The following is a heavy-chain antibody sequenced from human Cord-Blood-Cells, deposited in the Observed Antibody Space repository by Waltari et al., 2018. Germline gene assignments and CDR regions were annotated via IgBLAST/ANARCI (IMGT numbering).Heavy chain of an antibody. CDR1: GYSISSGYS. CDR3: ARGNYMDV. CDR2: TYHSGST. V-gene: IGHV4-38-2*02. J-gene: IGHJ6*03. Sequence: QVQLQESGPGLATPSETLCLTCTASGYSISSGYSWGWIRQPPGKGLGLLGGTYHSGSTYDNPALKSRVTISVDTSKNQFSLKLSSVTAADTAVYYCARGNYMDVWGKGTTVTVSS.